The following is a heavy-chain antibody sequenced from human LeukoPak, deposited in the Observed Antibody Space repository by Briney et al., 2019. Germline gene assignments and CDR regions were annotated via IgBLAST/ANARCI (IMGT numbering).Heavy chain of an antibody. CDR2: IYTSGST. CDR3: ARVPIGYYYDSSGYYRFDY. CDR1: GGSISSFY. D-gene: IGHD3-22*01. Sequence: PSETLSLTCTVSGGSISSFYWSWLRQPAGKGLEWSGRIYTSGSTNYNPSLKSRVTMSVDTSKNQFSLRLSSVTAADTAVYYCARVPIGYYYDSSGYYRFDYWGQGTLVTVSS. J-gene: IGHJ4*02. V-gene: IGHV4-4*07.